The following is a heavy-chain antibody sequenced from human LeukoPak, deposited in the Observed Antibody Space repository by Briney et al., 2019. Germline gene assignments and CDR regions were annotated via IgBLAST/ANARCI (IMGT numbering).Heavy chain of an antibody. V-gene: IGHV4-34*01. D-gene: IGHD5-12*01. J-gene: IGHJ5*02. CDR3: ARSGRWLRWGFDWFDP. Sequence: PSETLSLTCAVYGGSFSGYYWSWIRQPPGKGLEWIGEINHSGSTNYSPSLKSRVTISVDTSKNQFSLKLSSVTAADTAVYYCARSGRWLRWGFDWFDPWGQGTLVTVSS. CDR1: GGSFSGYY. CDR2: INHSGST.